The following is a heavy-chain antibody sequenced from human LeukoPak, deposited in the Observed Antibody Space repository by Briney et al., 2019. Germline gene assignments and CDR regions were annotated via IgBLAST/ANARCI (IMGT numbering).Heavy chain of an antibody. V-gene: IGHV3-23*01. CDR2: ISGSGGST. CDR1: GFTFSSYA. J-gene: IGHJ4*02. CDR3: AKDSRKAVRLLPVAGGYYFDY. D-gene: IGHD2-15*01. Sequence: GSLRLSCAASGFTFSSYAMSWVRQAPGKGLEWVSAISGSGGSTYYADSVKGRFTISRDNSRNTLYLQMNSLRAEDTAVYYCAKDSRKAVRLLPVAGGYYFDYWGQGTLVTVSS.